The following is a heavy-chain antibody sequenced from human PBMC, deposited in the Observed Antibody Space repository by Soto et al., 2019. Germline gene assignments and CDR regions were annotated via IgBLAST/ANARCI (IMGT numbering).Heavy chain of an antibody. V-gene: IGHV1-69*12. D-gene: IGHD2-8*01. CDR3: ARDRVMRGNSYYYGMDV. Sequence: QVQLVQSGAEVKKPGSSVKVSCKASGGTFSNFAISWVRQAPGQGLEWMGAIIPTFASPYYAQRFQGRISIPADVSTTTAFMEVSSLRSDDTAVYFCARDRVMRGNSYYYGMDVWGQGTTVAVSS. J-gene: IGHJ6*02. CDR1: GGTFSNFA. CDR2: IIPTFASP.